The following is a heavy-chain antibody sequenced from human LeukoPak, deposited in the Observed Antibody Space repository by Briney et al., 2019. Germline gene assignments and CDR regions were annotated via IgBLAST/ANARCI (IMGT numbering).Heavy chain of an antibody. Sequence: PGGSLRLSCAAFGFTFDDYAMHWVRQAPGKGLEWVSGISWNSGSIGYADSVKGRFTISRDNAKNSLYLQMNSLRAEDTALYYCAKAIFALQWLPHDAFDIWGQGTMVTVSS. V-gene: IGHV3-9*01. CDR3: AKAIFALQWLPHDAFDI. CDR2: ISWNSGSI. J-gene: IGHJ3*02. D-gene: IGHD3-22*01. CDR1: GFTFDDYA.